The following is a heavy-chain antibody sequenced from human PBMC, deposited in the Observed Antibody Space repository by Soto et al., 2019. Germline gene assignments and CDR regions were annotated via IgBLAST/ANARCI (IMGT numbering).Heavy chain of an antibody. D-gene: IGHD6-19*01. Sequence: GGSLRLSCAASGFTFSSYAMSWVRQAPGQGLEWVSAISGSGGSTYYADSVEGRFTISRDNSKNTLYLQMNRLRAEDTAVYYCAKSSAVAGTRVRGYYYYYGMDVWGQGTTVTV. CDR1: GFTFSSYA. CDR2: ISGSGGST. J-gene: IGHJ6*02. V-gene: IGHV3-23*01. CDR3: AKSSAVAGTRVRGYYYYYGMDV.